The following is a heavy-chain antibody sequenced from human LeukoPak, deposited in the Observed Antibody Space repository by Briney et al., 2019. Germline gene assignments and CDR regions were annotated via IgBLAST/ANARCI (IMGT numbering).Heavy chain of an antibody. D-gene: IGHD2-21*02. Sequence: GGSLRLSCAASGFTFSSYAMHWARQAPGKGLEWVAVISYDGSNKYYADSVKGRFTISRDNSKNTLYLQMNSLRAEDTAVYYCARDGGDKEYNWFDPWGQGTLVTVPS. V-gene: IGHV3-30-3*01. CDR2: ISYDGSNK. CDR3: ARDGGDKEYNWFDP. CDR1: GFTFSSYA. J-gene: IGHJ5*02.